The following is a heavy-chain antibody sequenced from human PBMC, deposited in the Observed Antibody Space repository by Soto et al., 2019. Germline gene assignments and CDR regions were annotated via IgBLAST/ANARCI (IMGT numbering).Heavy chain of an antibody. CDR3: ARGPRYCSGGSCSIMGDSFDS. D-gene: IGHD2-15*01. V-gene: IGHV3-66*01. CDR1: GFTVTDIY. Sequence: EVQLVESGGGLVQPGGSLRLSCVASGFTVTDIYMNWVRQAPGKGPEWVSVIYKDLTDYADFVRGRFSVSTDTSKNALYLRLDNPRAEETAVYYCARGPRYCSGGSCSIMGDSFDSRGQGAMVTVSS. CDR2: IYKDLT. J-gene: IGHJ3*01.